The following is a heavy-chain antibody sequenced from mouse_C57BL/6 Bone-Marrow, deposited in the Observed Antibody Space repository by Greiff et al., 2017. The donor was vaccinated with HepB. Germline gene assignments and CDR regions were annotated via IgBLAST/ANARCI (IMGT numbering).Heavy chain of an antibody. Sequence: EVMLVESGGGLVKPGGSLKLSCAASGSTFSSYAMSWVRQTPEKRLEWVATISDGGSYTYYPDNVQGRFTISRDNAKNNLYLQMSHLKSEDTAMYYWARSVLLRRGAYWGQGTRVTVSA. J-gene: IGHJ3*01. D-gene: IGHD1-1*01. CDR1: GSTFSSYA. CDR2: ISDGGSYT. V-gene: IGHV5-4*03. CDR3: ARSVLLRRGAY.